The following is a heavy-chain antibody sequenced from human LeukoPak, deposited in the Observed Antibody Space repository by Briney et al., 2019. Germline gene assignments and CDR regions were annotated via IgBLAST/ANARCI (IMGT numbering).Heavy chain of an antibody. Sequence: SETLSLPCTVSGGSISSYYWSWIRQPPGKGLECIGYIYNSGSTNYNPSLKSRVSISVDTSKNQFTLKLRSVTAADTPVYYCARSAIDAFDIWGQGTMVTVSS. J-gene: IGHJ3*02. CDR3: ARSAIDAFDI. CDR1: GGSISSYY. V-gene: IGHV4-59*08. D-gene: IGHD6-25*01. CDR2: IYNSGST.